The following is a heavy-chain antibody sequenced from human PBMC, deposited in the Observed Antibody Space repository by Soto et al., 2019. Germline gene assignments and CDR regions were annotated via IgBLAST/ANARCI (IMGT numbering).Heavy chain of an antibody. CDR2: INYSGST. J-gene: IGHJ5*02. V-gene: IGHV4-39*07. CDR3: ARGIVGYSSGWYHLARGRANWFDP. Sequence: SETLSLTCTVSDGSIDSSAYSWGWIRQPPGKGLEWIGSINYSGSTYYNPSLKSRVTISVDTSKNQFSLKLSSVTAADTAVYYCARGIVGYSSGWYHLARGRANWFDPWGQGTLVTVSS. D-gene: IGHD6-19*01. CDR1: DGSIDSSAYS.